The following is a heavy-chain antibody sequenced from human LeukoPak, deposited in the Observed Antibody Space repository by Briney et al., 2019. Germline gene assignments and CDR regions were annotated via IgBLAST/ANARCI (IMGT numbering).Heavy chain of an antibody. J-gene: IGHJ4*02. CDR1: GGSFSGYY. CDR3: ADYVWGSYRF. D-gene: IGHD3-16*02. CDR2: INHSGST. Sequence: SETLSLTCAVYGGSFSGYYWSWIRQPPGKGLEWIGGINHSGSTNYNPSLKSRVTISVDTSKNQFSLKLSSVTAADTAVYYCADYVWGSYRFWGQGTLVTVSS. V-gene: IGHV4-34*01.